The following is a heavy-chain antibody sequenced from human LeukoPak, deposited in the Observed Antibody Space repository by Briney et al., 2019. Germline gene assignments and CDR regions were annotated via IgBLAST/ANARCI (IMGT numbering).Heavy chain of an antibody. D-gene: IGHD1-7*01. CDR1: GYSISSGYY. CDR2: IYHSGST. V-gene: IGHV4-38-2*02. J-gene: IGHJ3*02. CDR3: ATVLGTPPRDAFDI. Sequence: SETLSLTCTVSGYSISSGYYWGWIRQPPGKGLEWIGSIYHSGSTYYNPSLKSRVTISVDTSKNQFSLKLSSVTAADTAVYYCATVLGTPPRDAFDIWGQGTMVTVSS.